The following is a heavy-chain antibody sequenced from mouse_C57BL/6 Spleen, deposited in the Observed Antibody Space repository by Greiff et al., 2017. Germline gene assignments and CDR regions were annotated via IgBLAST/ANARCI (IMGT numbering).Heavy chain of an antibody. Sequence: VQLQQPGPELVKPGASVKISCKASGYAFSSSWMNWVKQRPGQGLEWIGRIYPGDGDTNYNGKFKGKATLTVDKSSSTAYMQLSSLTSEDSAVYVCARSDYGKYSAVDYWGQGTSVTVSS. CDR2: IYPGDGDT. V-gene: IGHV1-82*01. CDR1: GYAFSSSW. J-gene: IGHJ4*01. CDR3: ARSDYGKYSAVDY. D-gene: IGHD2-1*01.